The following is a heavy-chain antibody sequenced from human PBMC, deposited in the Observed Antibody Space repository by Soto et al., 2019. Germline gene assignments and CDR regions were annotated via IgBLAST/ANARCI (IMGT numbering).Heavy chain of an antibody. D-gene: IGHD2-2*02. J-gene: IGHJ5*02. V-gene: IGHV4-30-2*06. CDR1: GGSISSAAYC. CDR3: ARIPGP. Sequence: TLSLTCPVSGGSISSAAYCWSWIRESPDKGLERIGHIYDGGTTYSIPSLKSRVTISVGTSKNQFSLKLSSVTAADTAVYYCARIPGPWGQGTLVTVSS. CDR2: IYDGGTT.